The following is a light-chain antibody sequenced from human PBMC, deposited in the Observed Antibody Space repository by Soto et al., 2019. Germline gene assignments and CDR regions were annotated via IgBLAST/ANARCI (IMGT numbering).Light chain of an antibody. CDR1: QSVSSY. Sequence: EIVLTQSPATLSLSPGERATLSCRASQSVSSYLAWYQQRPGQAPRLLIYDASNRATGIQASFSGSGSGTDSTLTIRSLQSEDFAVYHCKQYFTWWTCGQGTQVDIK. J-gene: IGKJ1*01. V-gene: IGKV3-11*01. CDR3: KQYFTWWT. CDR2: DAS.